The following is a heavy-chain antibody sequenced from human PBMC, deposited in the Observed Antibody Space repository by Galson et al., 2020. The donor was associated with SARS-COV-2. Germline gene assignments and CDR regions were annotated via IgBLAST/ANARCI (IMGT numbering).Heavy chain of an antibody. Sequence: SETLSLTCSVSGGSMRSSDYYWGWFRQTPGKGLQWLGSIYYSGSVYYNPSLKGRITLSVDTSRNTFSLKLTSVTAADTASYFCARGSYRIPDLGGDFWGQGTLVTVSS. V-gene: IGHV4-39*01. D-gene: IGHD3-16*01. CDR2: IYYSGSV. CDR1: GGSMRSSDYY. J-gene: IGHJ4*02. CDR3: ARGSYRIPDLGGDF.